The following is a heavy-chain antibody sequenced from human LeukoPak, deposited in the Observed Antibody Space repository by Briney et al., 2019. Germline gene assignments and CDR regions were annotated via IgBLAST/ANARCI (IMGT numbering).Heavy chain of an antibody. Sequence: GGSLRLSGAASGFTFSDYYMSWIRQAPGKGLDWVSYFSSSSSTIYSADPVKGRFTISKDHDHNSLYLQMNSGRGEDTAVYYCASGWYSRSSEYWGQGTLVTVSP. D-gene: IGHD6-6*01. CDR3: ASGWYSRSSEY. CDR2: FSSSSSTI. J-gene: IGHJ4*02. CDR1: GFTFSDYY. V-gene: IGHV3-11*01.